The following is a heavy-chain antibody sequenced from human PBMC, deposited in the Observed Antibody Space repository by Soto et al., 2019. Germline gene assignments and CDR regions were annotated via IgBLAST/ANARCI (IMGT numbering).Heavy chain of an antibody. Sequence: QVQLVQSGAEVKKPGASVKVSCKASGYTFTSYGISWVRQAPGQGREWMGWISAYNGNTNYAQKLQGRVTMTTDTSTSTAYMELRSLRSDDTAVYYCAGDLREQCLEGKGDWFDPWGQGTLVTVSS. V-gene: IGHV1-18*01. CDR2: ISAYNGNT. CDR3: AGDLREQCLEGKGDWFDP. D-gene: IGHD6-19*01. CDR1: GYTFTSYG. J-gene: IGHJ5*02.